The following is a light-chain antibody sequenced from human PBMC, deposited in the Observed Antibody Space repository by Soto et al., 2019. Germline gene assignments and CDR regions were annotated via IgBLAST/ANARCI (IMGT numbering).Light chain of an antibody. Sequence: DIQMTQSPSTLSASVGARVTITCRASQTISTWLAWYQQKPGKAPKLLIYKASTLESGVPSRFSGSGSGTEFTLTISSLQPDDLATYYCQQYNSYSHTFGQGTKLEIK. CDR1: QTISTW. V-gene: IGKV1-5*03. J-gene: IGKJ2*01. CDR2: KAS. CDR3: QQYNSYSHT.